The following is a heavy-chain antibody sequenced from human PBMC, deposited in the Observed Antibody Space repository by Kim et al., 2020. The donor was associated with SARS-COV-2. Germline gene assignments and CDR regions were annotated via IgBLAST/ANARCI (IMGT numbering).Heavy chain of an antibody. V-gene: IGHV4-39*07. CDR1: GGSISSSSYY. D-gene: IGHD6-13*01. CDR3: ARDEGGYSSSWYVY. CDR2: IYYSGST. J-gene: IGHJ4*02. Sequence: ETLSLTCTVSGGSISSSSYYWGWIRQPPGKGLEWIGSIYYSGSTYYNPSLKSRVTISVDTSKNQFSLKLSSVTAADTAVYYCARDEGGYSSSWYVYWGQGTLVTVSS.